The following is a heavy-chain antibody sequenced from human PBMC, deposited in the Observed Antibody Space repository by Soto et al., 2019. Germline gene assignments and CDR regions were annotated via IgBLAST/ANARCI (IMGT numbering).Heavy chain of an antibody. CDR3: ARRYGDYQFDY. V-gene: IGHV4-39*01. D-gene: IGHD4-17*01. CDR2: IYYSGST. CDR1: GGSISSSSYY. J-gene: IGHJ4*02. Sequence: SETLSLTCTVSGGSISSSSYYWGWIRQPPGKGLEWIGSIYYSGSTYYNPSLKSRVTISVDTSKNQFSLKLSSVTAADTAVYYCARRYGDYQFDYWGQGTLVTVSS.